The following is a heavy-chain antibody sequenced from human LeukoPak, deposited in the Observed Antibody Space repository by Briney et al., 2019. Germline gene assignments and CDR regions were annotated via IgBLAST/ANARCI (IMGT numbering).Heavy chain of an antibody. J-gene: IGHJ4*02. D-gene: IGHD6-13*01. CDR1: GFTFSSYA. V-gene: IGHV3-23*01. Sequence: GSLRLSCAASGFTFSSYAMSWVRQAPGKGLEWVSAISGSGGSTYYADSVKGRFTISRDNSKNTLYLQMNSLRAEDTAVYYCAKETLYSSSWYYFDYWAREPWSPSPQ. CDR2: ISGSGGST. CDR3: AKETLYSSSWYYFDY.